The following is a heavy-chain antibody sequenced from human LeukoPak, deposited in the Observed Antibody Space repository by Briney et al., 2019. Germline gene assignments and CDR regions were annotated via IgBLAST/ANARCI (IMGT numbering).Heavy chain of an antibody. Sequence: GGSLRLSCAASGFTFSSYAMHWVRQAPGKGLEWVAVISYDGSNKYYADSVKGRFTTSRDNSKNTLYLQMNSLRAEDTAVYYCARGPDIVVVVAALNLFDYWGQGTLVTVSS. J-gene: IGHJ4*02. CDR2: ISYDGSNK. CDR3: ARGPDIVVVVAALNLFDY. V-gene: IGHV3-30*04. CDR1: GFTFSSYA. D-gene: IGHD2-15*01.